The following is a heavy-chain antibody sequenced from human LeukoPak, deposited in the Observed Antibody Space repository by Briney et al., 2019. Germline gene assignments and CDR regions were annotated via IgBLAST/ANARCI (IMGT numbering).Heavy chain of an antibody. J-gene: IGHJ4*02. CDR1: GGSISGYY. Sequence: PSETLSLTCTVSGGSISGYYWSWIRQPPGKGLEWIGYIYYSGSTNYNPSLKSRVTISVDTSKNQFSLKLSSVTAADTAVYYCARVRETIRLFGRGYYFDYWGQGTLVTVSS. V-gene: IGHV4-59*01. CDR3: ARVRETIRLFGRGYYFDY. D-gene: IGHD3-10*02. CDR2: IYYSGST.